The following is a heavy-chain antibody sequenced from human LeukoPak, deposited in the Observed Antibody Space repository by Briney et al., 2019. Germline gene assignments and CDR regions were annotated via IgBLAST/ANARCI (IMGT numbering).Heavy chain of an antibody. CDR2: ISYDGSNK. CDR3: ARNPTTSGGMDV. CDR1: GLTFSSYA. J-gene: IGHJ6*02. V-gene: IGHV3-30-3*01. Sequence: GGSLRLSCAASGLTFSSYAMHWVRQAPGKGLEWVAVISYDGSNKYYADSVKGRFTISRDNSKNTLYLQMNSLRAEDTAVYYCARNPTTSGGMDVWGQGTTVTVSS. D-gene: IGHD1-1*01.